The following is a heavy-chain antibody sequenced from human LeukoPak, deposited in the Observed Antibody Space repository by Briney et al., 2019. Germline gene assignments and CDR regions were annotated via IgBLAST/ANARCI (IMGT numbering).Heavy chain of an antibody. CDR3: ARGGSGSYLPFDY. J-gene: IGHJ4*02. Sequence: KPSQTLSLTCTVSGGSISSGGYYWSWIRQPPGKGLEWIGYIYHSGSTYYNPSLKSRVTISVDTSKNQFSLKLSSVTAADTAVYYCARGGSGSYLPFDYWGQGTLVTVSS. D-gene: IGHD3-10*01. V-gene: IGHV4-30-2*01. CDR1: GGSISSGGYY. CDR2: IYHSGST.